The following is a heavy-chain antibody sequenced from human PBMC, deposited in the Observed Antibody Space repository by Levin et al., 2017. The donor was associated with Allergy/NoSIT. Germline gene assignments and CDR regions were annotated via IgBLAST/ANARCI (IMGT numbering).Heavy chain of an antibody. CDR1: GDSITTYY. V-gene: IGHV4-59*12. J-gene: IGHJ6*02. D-gene: IGHD3-10*01. CDR2: IYYTKTT. CDR3: ATSSSGNYYAMDV. Sequence: PSETLSLTCAVSGDSITTYYWSFIRQPPGKGLEWIGYIYYTKTTRYNPSLKGRVTMSVDASKNQFSLKVTSVSAADTAVYYCATSSSGNYYAMDVWGQGTAVTVSS.